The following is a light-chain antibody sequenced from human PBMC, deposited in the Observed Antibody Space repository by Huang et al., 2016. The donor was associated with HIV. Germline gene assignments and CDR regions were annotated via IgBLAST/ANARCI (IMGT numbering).Light chain of an antibody. J-gene: IGKJ3*01. CDR1: QSVGAY. Sequence: EIVLTQSPATLSLSPGERATLSCRASQSVGAYLAWYQQKPGQAPRRLIYDASNRATGIPARFSGSGSGTDFTLTISSLEPEDFAVYDCQQRTNWPPGFTFGPGTKVDIK. CDR2: DAS. CDR3: QQRTNWPPGFT. V-gene: IGKV3-11*01.